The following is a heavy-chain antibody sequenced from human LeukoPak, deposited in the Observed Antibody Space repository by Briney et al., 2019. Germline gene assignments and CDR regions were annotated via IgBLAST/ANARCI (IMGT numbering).Heavy chain of an antibody. CDR1: GFTVSSNY. CDR3: ARDRADYYDSSGLPGYFQH. Sequence: GGSLRLSCAASGFTVSSNYMSWVRQAPGKGLEWVSVIYSGGSTYYADSVKGRFTISRDHSKNTLYLQMNSLRAEDTAVYYCARDRADYYDSSGLPGYFQHWGQGTLVTVSS. V-gene: IGHV3-66*01. CDR2: IYSGGST. D-gene: IGHD3-22*01. J-gene: IGHJ1*01.